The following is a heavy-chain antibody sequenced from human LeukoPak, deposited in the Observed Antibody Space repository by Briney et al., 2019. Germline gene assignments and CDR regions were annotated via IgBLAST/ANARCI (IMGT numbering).Heavy chain of an antibody. CDR2: ISSSSSTI. D-gene: IGHD3-16*01. J-gene: IGHJ4*02. CDR3: ARGGGSGFDY. V-gene: IGHV3-48*01. Sequence: GGSLRLSCAASGFTFSSYSMNWVRQAPGKGLEWVSYISSSSSTIYYADSVKGRFTISRDNAKNSLYLRMNSLRADDTAVYYCARGGGSGFDYWGQGTLVTVSS. CDR1: GFTFSSYS.